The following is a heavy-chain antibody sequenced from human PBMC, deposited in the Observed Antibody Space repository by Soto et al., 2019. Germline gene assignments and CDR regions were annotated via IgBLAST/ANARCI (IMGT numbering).Heavy chain of an antibody. J-gene: IGHJ5*02. D-gene: IGHD6-13*01. V-gene: IGHV4-4*02. Sequence: PSETLSLTCAVSGGSISGSNWWSWVRQPPGKGLEWIGEIYHSGSTNYNPSLKSRVTISVDKSKNQFSLKLSSVTAADTAVYYCARDSPGIAAAGSFNWFDPWGQGTLVTVSS. CDR1: GGSISGSNW. CDR2: IYHSGST. CDR3: ARDSPGIAAAGSFNWFDP.